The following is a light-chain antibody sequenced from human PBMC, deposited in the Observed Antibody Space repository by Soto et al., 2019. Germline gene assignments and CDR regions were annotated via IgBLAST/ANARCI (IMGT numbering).Light chain of an antibody. CDR1: QCLLHSNGYNY. V-gene: IGKV2-28*01. Sequence: DIVMTQSPLSLPVTPGEPASISCRSSQCLLHSNGYNYLVWYLQKPGQSPQLLIYLGSNRSSGVPDRFSGSGSGTDFTLNISRVEAEYVGVYYCMQALQTPYTFGQGTKLEIK. CDR3: MQALQTPYT. CDR2: LGS. J-gene: IGKJ2*01.